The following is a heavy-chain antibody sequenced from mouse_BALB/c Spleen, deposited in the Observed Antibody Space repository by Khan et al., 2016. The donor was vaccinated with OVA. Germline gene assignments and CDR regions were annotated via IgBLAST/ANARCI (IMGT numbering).Heavy chain of an antibody. V-gene: IGHV9-3-1*01. CDR3: TRPPYFSYVMVY. D-gene: IGHD2-10*01. CDR1: GYTFTNFG. Sequence: SGPELKKPGETVKISCKASGYTFTNFGMNWVKQAPGEGLKWMGWINTYTGEPTYADDFKGRFAFSLETSASTAYLQINNLKNEDTATYFCTRPPYFSYVMVYWGQGTSVTVSS. J-gene: IGHJ4*01. CDR2: INTYTGEP.